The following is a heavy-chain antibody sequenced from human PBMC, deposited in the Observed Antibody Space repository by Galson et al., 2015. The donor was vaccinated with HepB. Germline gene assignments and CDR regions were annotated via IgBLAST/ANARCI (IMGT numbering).Heavy chain of an antibody. CDR1: GGSISSSSYY. D-gene: IGHD6-6*01. CDR3: ARHRASPLYSSSSFSDY. CDR2: IYYSGST. J-gene: IGHJ4*02. V-gene: IGHV4-39*01. Sequence: SETLSLTCTVSGGSISSSSYYWGWIRQPPGKGLEWIGSIYYSGSTYYNPSLKSRVTISVDTSKNQFSLKLSSVTAADTAVYYCARHRASPLYSSSSFSDYWGQGSLVTVSS.